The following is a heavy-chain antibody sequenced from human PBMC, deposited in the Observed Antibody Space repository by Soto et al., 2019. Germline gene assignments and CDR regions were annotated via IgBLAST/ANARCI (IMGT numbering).Heavy chain of an antibody. CDR2: IIPIFGTA. Sequence: SVKVSCKASGGTFSSYAISWVRQAPGQGLEWMGGIIPIFGTANYAQKFQGRVTITADESTSTAYMELSSLRSEDTAVYYCARAIEPFHSSSSKYYYYGMDVWGQGTTVTVSS. D-gene: IGHD6-6*01. CDR3: ARAIEPFHSSSSKYYYYGMDV. V-gene: IGHV1-69*13. J-gene: IGHJ6*02. CDR1: GGTFSSYA.